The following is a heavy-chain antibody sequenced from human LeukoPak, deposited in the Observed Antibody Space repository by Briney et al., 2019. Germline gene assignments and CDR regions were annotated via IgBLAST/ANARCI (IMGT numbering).Heavy chain of an antibody. J-gene: IGHJ4*02. D-gene: IGHD6-13*01. V-gene: IGHV1-46*01. CDR3: ARDVSSSWYRAFDY. CDR1: GYTFTGYY. Sequence: GASVKVSCKASGYTFTGYYMHWVRQAPGQGREWMGIINPSGVSTSYAQKFQGRVTMPRDTSTSTVYMELSSLRSEDTAVYYCARDVSSSWYRAFDYWGQGTLVTVSS. CDR2: INPSGVST.